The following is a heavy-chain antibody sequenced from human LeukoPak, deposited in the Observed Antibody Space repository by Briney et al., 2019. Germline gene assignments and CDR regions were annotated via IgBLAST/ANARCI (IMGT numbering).Heavy chain of an antibody. CDR3: AREAVYCGGDCYLDY. D-gene: IGHD2-21*02. CDR1: GGTFSSYA. J-gene: IGHJ4*02. V-gene: IGHV1-69*13. Sequence: SVKVSCKASGGTFSSYAISWVRQAPGQGLEWMGRIIPIFGTANYAQKFQGRVTITADESTSTAYMELSSLRSEDTAVYYCAREAVYCGGDCYLDYWGQGTLVTVSS. CDR2: IIPIFGTA.